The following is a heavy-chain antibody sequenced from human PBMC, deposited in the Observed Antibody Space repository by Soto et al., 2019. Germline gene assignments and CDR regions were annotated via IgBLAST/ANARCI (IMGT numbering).Heavy chain of an antibody. V-gene: IGHV3-30-3*01. J-gene: IGHJ3*02. CDR1: GFTFSSYA. CDR3: ARGSASYAFDI. CDR2: MSFDGSNT. Sequence: QVQLVESGGGVVQPGRSLRLSCAASGFTFSSYAMHWVRQAPGKGLEWVTLMSFDGSNTYYADSVKGRFTISIDNSENTLYLQMNSLKSEDTAVYLCARGSASYAFDIWGQGTMVTVSS.